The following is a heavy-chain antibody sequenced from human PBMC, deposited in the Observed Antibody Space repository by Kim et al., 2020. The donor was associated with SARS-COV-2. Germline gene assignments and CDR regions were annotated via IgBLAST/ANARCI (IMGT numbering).Heavy chain of an antibody. Sequence: GGSLRLSCAASGFTFSSYAMHWVRQAPGKGLEWVAIISYDGNNKYYVDSVKGRFTISRDNSKNTLYLQMNSLRAEDTAVYYCVRARGGGYGDGDYWGQGTLVTVSS. V-gene: IGHV3-30*04. CDR2: ISYDGNNK. J-gene: IGHJ4*02. D-gene: IGHD5-12*01. CDR1: GFTFSSYA. CDR3: VRARGGGYGDGDY.